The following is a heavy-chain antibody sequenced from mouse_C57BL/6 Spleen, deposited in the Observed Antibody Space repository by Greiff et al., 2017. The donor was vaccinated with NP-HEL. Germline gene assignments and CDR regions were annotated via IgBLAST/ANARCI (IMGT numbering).Heavy chain of an antibody. V-gene: IGHV7-3*01. CDR3: ARDYGSSYTAMDY. CDR2: IRNKANGYTT. J-gene: IGHJ4*01. Sequence: EVQGVESGGGLVQPGGSLSLSCAASGFTFTDYYMSWVRQPPGKALEWLGFIRNKANGYTTEYSASVKGRFTISRDNSQSILYLQMNALRAEDSATYYCARDYGSSYTAMDYWGQGTSVTVSS. D-gene: IGHD1-1*01. CDR1: GFTFTDYY.